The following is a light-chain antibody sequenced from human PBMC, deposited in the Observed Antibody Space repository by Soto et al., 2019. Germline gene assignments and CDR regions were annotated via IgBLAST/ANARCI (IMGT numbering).Light chain of an antibody. V-gene: IGKV1-5*03. J-gene: IGKJ1*01. CDR1: QSIGIW. CDR2: TAS. Sequence: IQMTKSPSTVSASVGDRVAISCRASQSIGIWLAWYQQKPGKAPRFLIYTASTLLGGVPSRFSGSGSGTEFTLTHNSLQPDDFANYYCQQYRDYSWTFGQGNKVEIK. CDR3: QQYRDYSWT.